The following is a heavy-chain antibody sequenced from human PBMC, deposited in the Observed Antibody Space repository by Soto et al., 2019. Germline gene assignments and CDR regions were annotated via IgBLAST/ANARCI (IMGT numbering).Heavy chain of an antibody. CDR1: GFPFAPST. D-gene: IGHD2-21*02. Sequence: EVQLLQSGGGLVQPGGSLTLSCGVSGFPFAPSTMSWVRQAPGKGLEWVSTISVSVGSTYSADSVQGRFTVSIDIFDNTLFLRMTSLTADDTAVYFCAKSDVPHSASNAYFYDHWGRGVLVTVSS. J-gene: IGHJ4*02. V-gene: IGHV3-23*01. CDR3: AKSDVPHSASNAYFYDH. CDR2: ISVSVGST.